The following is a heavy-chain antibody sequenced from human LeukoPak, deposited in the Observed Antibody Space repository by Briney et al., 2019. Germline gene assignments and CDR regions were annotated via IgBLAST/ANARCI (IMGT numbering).Heavy chain of an antibody. V-gene: IGHV3-23*01. D-gene: IGHD4-17*01. CDR3: AKLMYDYGDLRNWFDP. J-gene: IGHJ5*02. CDR2: FSSGAST. Sequence: GGSLRLSCAASGFTISSYAMSWVRHAPGKGLEWVSSFSSGASTDYADSVKGRFTISRDNPKNTVYLQMNSLRAEDTAVYYCAKLMYDYGDLRNWFDPWGQGTLVTVSS. CDR1: GFTISSYA.